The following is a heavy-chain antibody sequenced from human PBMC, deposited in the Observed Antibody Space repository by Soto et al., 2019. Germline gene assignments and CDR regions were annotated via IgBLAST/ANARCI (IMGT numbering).Heavy chain of an antibody. J-gene: IGHJ5*02. D-gene: IGHD6-19*01. Sequence: GASVKVSCKASGYTFTSYDINWVRQATGQGLEWMGWMNPNSGNTGYAQKFQGRVTMTRNTSISTAYMEPSSLRSEDTAVYYCARCEAVAGLVDPWGQGTLVTVSS. CDR2: MNPNSGNT. V-gene: IGHV1-8*01. CDR3: ARCEAVAGLVDP. CDR1: GYTFTSYD.